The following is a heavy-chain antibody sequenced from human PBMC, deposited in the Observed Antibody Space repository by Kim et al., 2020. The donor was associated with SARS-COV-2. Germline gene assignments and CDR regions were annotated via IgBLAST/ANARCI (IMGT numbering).Heavy chain of an antibody. CDR3: AREVDTAMVVHYYYYGMDV. CDR2: ISSSSSYI. Sequence: GGSLRLSCAASGFTFSSYSMNWVRQAPGKGLEWVSSISSSSSYIYYADSVKGRFTISRDNAKNSLYLQMNSLRAEDTAVYYCAREVDTAMVVHYYYYGMDVWGQGTTVTVSS. J-gene: IGHJ6*02. D-gene: IGHD5-18*01. CDR1: GFTFSSYS. V-gene: IGHV3-21*01.